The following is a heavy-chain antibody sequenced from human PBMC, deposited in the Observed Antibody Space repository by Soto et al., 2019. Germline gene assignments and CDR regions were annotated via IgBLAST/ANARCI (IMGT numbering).Heavy chain of an antibody. V-gene: IGHV3-23*01. CDR2: ISGSGGST. Sequence: GGSLRVSCAASGFTFISYAMSWVRQAPGKGLEWVSAISGSGGSTYYADSVKGRFTISRDNSKNTLYLQMNSLRAEDTAVYYCAKSVVIVVATYFDYWGQGTLVTVSS. CDR3: AKSVVIVVATYFDY. CDR1: GFTFISYA. D-gene: IGHD3-22*01. J-gene: IGHJ4*02.